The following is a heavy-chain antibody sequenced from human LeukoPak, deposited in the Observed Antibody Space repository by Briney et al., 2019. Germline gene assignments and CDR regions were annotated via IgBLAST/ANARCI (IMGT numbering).Heavy chain of an antibody. D-gene: IGHD6-19*01. CDR1: GFTFSSYA. V-gene: IGHV3-30-3*01. Sequence: HPGGSLRLSCAASGFTFSSYAMHWVRQAPGKGLEWVAVISYDGSNKYYADSVKGRFTISRDNSKNTLYLQMNSLRAEDTAVYYCARAPGRPGAVAELYYFDYWGQGTLVTVST. J-gene: IGHJ4*02. CDR2: ISYDGSNK. CDR3: ARAPGRPGAVAELYYFDY.